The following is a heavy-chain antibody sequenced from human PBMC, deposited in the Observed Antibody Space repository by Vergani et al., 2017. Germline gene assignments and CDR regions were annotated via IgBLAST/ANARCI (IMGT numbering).Heavy chain of an antibody. J-gene: IGHJ6*02. CDR2: ISASGGST. CDR3: AKANPRNSGYDYLYYYHAMDV. CDR1: GFTFTSYG. V-gene: IGHV3-23*01. D-gene: IGHD5-12*01. Sequence: EVQLLESGGGLVQPGESLRLSCTVSGFTFTSYGISWVRQAPGKGLEWVSGISASGGSTYYTDSVKGRFIISGDISKNTLYLQMSSLRADDTAVYYCAKANPRNSGYDYLYYYHAMDVWGQGTTVTVSS.